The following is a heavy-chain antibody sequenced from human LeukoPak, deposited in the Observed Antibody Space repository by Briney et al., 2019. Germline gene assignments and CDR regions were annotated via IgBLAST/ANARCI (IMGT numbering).Heavy chain of an antibody. D-gene: IGHD6-19*01. CDR2: IYYSGST. CDR3: ARLPGIAVAGPKAYYYYYYGTDV. V-gene: IGHV4-61*01. J-gene: IGHJ6*02. CDR1: GGSVSSGSYY. Sequence: PSETLSLTCTVSGGSVSSGSYYWSWIRQPPGKGLEWIGYIYYSGSTNYNPSLKSRVTISVDTSKNQFSLKLSSVTAADTAVYYCARLPGIAVAGPKAYYYYYYGTDVWGQGTTVTVSS.